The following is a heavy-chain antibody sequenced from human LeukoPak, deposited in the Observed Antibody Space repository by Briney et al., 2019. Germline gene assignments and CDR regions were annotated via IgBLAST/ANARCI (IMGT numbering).Heavy chain of an antibody. J-gene: IGHJ6*03. CDR3: AKDPRYCSGDTCWDFYYYMDV. CDR1: GFTFSSYA. Sequence: GGSLRLSCAASGFTFSSYAMTWVRQAPDRGLEWVAAISCSDDSTYYADSAKGRFTISRDDSQNTLYLQMNSLRVEDTAVYYCAKDPRYCSGDTCWDFYYYMDVWGKGATVTVSS. CDR2: ISCSDDST. V-gene: IGHV3-23*01. D-gene: IGHD2-15*01.